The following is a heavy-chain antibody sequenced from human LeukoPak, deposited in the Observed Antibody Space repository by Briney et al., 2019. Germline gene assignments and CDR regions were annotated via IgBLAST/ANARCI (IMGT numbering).Heavy chain of an antibody. CDR3: ARLNYYYYYMDV. CDR2: IYHGDSDT. V-gene: IGHV5-51*01. Sequence: GGSLKISFKGSGSRFTSYWIGWVRPRPGKGVEWMGIIYHGDSDTRYSPSFQGQVTISADKSISTAYLQWSSLKASDTAMYYCARLNYYYYYMDVWGKGTPVTASS. CDR1: GSRFTSYW. J-gene: IGHJ6*03.